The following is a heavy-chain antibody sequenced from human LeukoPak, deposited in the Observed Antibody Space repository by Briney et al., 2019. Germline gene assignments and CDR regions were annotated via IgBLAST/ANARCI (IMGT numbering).Heavy chain of an antibody. CDR2: TYSGGGT. Sequence: LGGSLRLSCAASGFTVTSNYMNWVRQAPGKGLEWVSVTYSGGGTYYADSVKGRFTISSDNSKNTLYLQMNNLRAEDTAVYYCARDGSGGYRNRGVFDIWGQGTMVTVSS. J-gene: IGHJ3*02. D-gene: IGHD5-18*01. CDR1: GFTVTSNY. CDR3: ARDGSGGYRNRGVFDI. V-gene: IGHV3-53*01.